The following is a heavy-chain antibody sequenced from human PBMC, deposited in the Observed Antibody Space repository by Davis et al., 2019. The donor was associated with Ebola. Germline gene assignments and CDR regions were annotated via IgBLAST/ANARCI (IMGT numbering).Heavy chain of an antibody. D-gene: IGHD6-19*01. V-gene: IGHV3-66*01. Sequence: GESLKISCAASGFTVSSNYMSWVRQAPGKGLEWVSVIYSGGSTYYADPVKGRFTISRDNSKNTLYLQMNSLRAEDTAVYYCARGGESSGTDYWGQGTLVTVSS. CDR1: GFTVSSNY. J-gene: IGHJ4*02. CDR3: ARGGESSGTDY. CDR2: IYSGGST.